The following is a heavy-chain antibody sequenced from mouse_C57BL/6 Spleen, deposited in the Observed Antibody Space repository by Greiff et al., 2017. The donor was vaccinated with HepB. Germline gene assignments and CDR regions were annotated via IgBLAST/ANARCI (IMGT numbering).Heavy chain of an antibody. CDR3: ASEPYFDY. CDR2: IYPSDSET. V-gene: IGHV1-61*01. Sequence: QVQLQQPGAELVRPGSSVKLSCKASGYTFTSYWMDWVKQRPGQGLEWIGNIYPSDSETHYNQKFKDKATLTVDKSSSTAYMQLSSLTSDDSAVYYCASEPYFDYWGQGTTLTVSS. CDR1: GYTFTSYW. J-gene: IGHJ2*01.